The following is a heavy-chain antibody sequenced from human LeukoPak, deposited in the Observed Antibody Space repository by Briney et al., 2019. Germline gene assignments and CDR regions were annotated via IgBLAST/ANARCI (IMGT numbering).Heavy chain of an antibody. V-gene: IGHV3-23*01. D-gene: IGHD1-26*01. CDR1: GFTFSSYA. CDR2: ISGSGGST. J-gene: IGHJ4*02. CDR3: AKDPLGAIGLDY. Sequence: HPGGSLRLSCAASGFTFSSYAMSWVRQAPGKGLEWVSAISGSGGSTYYADSVKGWFTISRDNSKNTLYLQMNSLRAEDTAVYYCAKDPLGAIGLDYWGQGTLVTVSS.